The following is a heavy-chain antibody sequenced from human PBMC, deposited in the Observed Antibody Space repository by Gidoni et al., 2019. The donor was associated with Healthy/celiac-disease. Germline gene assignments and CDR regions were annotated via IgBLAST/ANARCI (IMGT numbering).Heavy chain of an antibody. CDR1: GYSFTSYW. Sequence: EVQLVQSGAEVQKPGESLKISCKGSGYSFTSYWIGWVRQMPGKGLEWLGIISPGDSNPSYSPSFQGQVTISTHKSIRTAYLQWSSLKASDTAMNYCARHWPRYEGVNIVGATYYYGMDVWCQGTTVTVSS. V-gene: IGHV5-51*01. CDR3: ARHWPRYEGVNIVGATYYYGMDV. D-gene: IGHD1-26*01. CDR2: ISPGDSNP. J-gene: IGHJ6*02.